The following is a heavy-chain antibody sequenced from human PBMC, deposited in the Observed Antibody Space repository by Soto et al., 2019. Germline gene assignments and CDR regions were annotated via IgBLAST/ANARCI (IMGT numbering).Heavy chain of an antibody. V-gene: IGHV2-5*02. D-gene: IGHD3-16*02. CDR1: GFSLTTTRVG. Sequence: QITLKESGPMLVKPTQTLTLTCAYSGFSLTTTRVGVGWIRQPPGKALEWLAVIFLDNDDRYSPSLKSSLTITKDTYKTQVVLTMTDMEPVDTGTYYCTRVVITFGGVIEKDAFDMWGQGTMVTVSS. CDR2: IFLDNDD. J-gene: IGHJ3*02. CDR3: TRVVITFGGVIEKDAFDM.